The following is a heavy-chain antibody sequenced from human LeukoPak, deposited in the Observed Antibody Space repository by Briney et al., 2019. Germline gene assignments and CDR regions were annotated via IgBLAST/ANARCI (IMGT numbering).Heavy chain of an antibody. CDR2: ISSSGSTI. D-gene: IGHD6-13*01. Sequence: GGSLRLSCAASGFTFSSYWMSWVRQAPGKGLEWVSYISSSGSTIYYADSVKGRFTISRDNAKNSLYLQMNSLRAEDTAVYYCARENTTGSSSWLRGGAFDIWGQGTMVTVSS. J-gene: IGHJ3*02. CDR3: ARENTTGSSSWLRGGAFDI. CDR1: GFTFSSYW. V-gene: IGHV3-48*04.